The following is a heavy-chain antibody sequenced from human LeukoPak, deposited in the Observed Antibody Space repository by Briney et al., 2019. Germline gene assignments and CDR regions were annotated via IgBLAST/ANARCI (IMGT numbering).Heavy chain of an antibody. J-gene: IGHJ4*02. V-gene: IGHV3-48*01. Sequence: GGSLRLSCTASGFTTSGFTFSRYSMNWVRQAPGKGLEWLSHITSSSDTIYYADSVKGRFTISRDNAKNSLYLQMNSLRAEDTAVYYCASFPWELWPIWGQGTLVTVSS. CDR2: ITSSSDTI. CDR3: ASFPWELWPI. D-gene: IGHD1-26*01. CDR1: GFTTSGFTFSRYS.